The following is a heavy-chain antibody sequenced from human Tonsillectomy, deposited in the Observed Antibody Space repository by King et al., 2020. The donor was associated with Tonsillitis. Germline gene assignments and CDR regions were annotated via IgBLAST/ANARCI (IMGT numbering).Heavy chain of an antibody. CDR2: IKSKAVGESI. J-gene: IGHJ4*02. Sequence: VQLVESGGGLVKPGGSLRLSCAASGFTFSNDWMSWVRQAPGKGLEWVGLIKSKAVGESIDYAASVKGRFTISRDDSKNTLYLQMNSLKIEDTAVYFCVHQLELMNWGQGTLVTVSS. D-gene: IGHD1-1*01. CDR3: VHQLELMN. CDR1: GFTFSNDW. V-gene: IGHV3-15*01.